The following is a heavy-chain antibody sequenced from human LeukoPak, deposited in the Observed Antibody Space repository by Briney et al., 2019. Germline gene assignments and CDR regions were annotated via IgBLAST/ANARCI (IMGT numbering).Heavy chain of an antibody. CDR3: ARDVANYYGSGSQQTYGMDV. Sequence: SVKVSCKASGGTFSSYAISWVRQAPGQGLEWMGRIIPILGIANYAQKFQGRVTITADKSTSTAYMELSSLSSEDTAVYYCARDVANYYGSGSQQTYGMDVWGQGTTVTVS. J-gene: IGHJ6*02. CDR2: IIPILGIA. V-gene: IGHV1-69*04. D-gene: IGHD3-10*01. CDR1: GGTFSSYA.